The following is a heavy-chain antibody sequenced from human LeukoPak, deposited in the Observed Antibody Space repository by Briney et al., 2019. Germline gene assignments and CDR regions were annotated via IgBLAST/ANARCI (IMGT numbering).Heavy chain of an antibody. D-gene: IGHD3-16*01. CDR3: AKDYDYVWGSTNY. V-gene: IGHV3-30*02. Sequence: PGGSLRLSCATSGFTLSIYGMHWVRQAPGKGLEWVAFIRYDGTSQYYADSVKGRFTISRDNSKNTLYLQMNSLRAEDTAVYYCAKDYDYVWGSTNYWGQGTLVTVSS. CDR2: IRYDGTSQ. J-gene: IGHJ4*02. CDR1: GFTLSIYG.